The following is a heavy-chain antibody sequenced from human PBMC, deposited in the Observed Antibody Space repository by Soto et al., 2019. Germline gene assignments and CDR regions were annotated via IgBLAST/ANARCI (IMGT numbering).Heavy chain of an antibody. J-gene: IGHJ4*02. D-gene: IGHD2-15*01. CDR3: VRVGRLVGY. Sequence: EVQLVESGGGLVQPGGSLRLSCTASGFTFSSYWMSWVRQAPGKGLGWVANIKEDGSGKYYVDSVKGRFSISRDNARNSLYLQLKSLRVEDTAVYYCVRVGRLVGYWGQGALVTVSS. V-gene: IGHV3-7*03. CDR2: IKEDGSGK. CDR1: GFTFSSYW.